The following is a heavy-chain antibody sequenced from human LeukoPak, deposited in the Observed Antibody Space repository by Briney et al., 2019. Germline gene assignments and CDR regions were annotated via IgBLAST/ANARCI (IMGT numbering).Heavy chain of an antibody. CDR2: IYYSGST. D-gene: IGHD6-13*01. CDR3: ARRFSSSWFDDAFDI. J-gene: IGHJ3*02. Sequence: SETLSLTCTVSGGSISSSSYYWGWIRQPPGKGLEWIGSIYYSGSTYYNPSLKSRVTISVDTSKNQFSLKLSSVTAADTAVYYCARRFSSSWFDDAFDIWGKGTMVTVSS. V-gene: IGHV4-39*01. CDR1: GGSISSSSYY.